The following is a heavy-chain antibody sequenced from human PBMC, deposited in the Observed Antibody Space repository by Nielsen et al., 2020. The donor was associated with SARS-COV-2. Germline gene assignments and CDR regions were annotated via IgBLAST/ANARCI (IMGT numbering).Heavy chain of an antibody. D-gene: IGHD2-21*01. Sequence: GGSLRLSCKASGYSSSNSWITWMRQTPGKGLEWIGRIDPRDSYNNYSPSFKGHVTMSVDKSRTTSGRTTAYLQWRSLEASDTAVFYCATHWPSNWYSDFWGQGTLVTVSS. CDR1: GYSSSNSW. CDR3: ATHWPSNWYSDF. V-gene: IGHV5-10-1*01. CDR2: IDPRDSYN. J-gene: IGHJ4*02.